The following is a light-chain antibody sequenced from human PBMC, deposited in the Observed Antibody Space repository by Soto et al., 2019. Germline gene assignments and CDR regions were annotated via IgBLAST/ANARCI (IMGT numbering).Light chain of an antibody. CDR2: DAS. CDR1: QAVASDF. Sequence: EIVLTQSPATLSLSPGERATLSCGASQAVASDFLAWYQQKPGLAPRLLIYDASTRATGLPDRFSGSGSGTDFTLTIRRLEPEDFAVYYCQQYGSSPITFGQGTRLEIK. V-gene: IGKV3D-20*01. CDR3: QQYGSSPIT. J-gene: IGKJ5*01.